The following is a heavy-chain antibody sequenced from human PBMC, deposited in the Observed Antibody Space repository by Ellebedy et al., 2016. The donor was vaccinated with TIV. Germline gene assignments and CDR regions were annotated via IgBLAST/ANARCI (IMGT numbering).Heavy chain of an antibody. D-gene: IGHD5-24*01. CDR2: SYSSGTI. CDR1: GASISSSPYY. Sequence: MPSETLSLTCTVSGASISSSPYYWGWIRQPPGKGLEWIGSSYSSGTIFYNPSLKTRATILVDTSKNQFSLRLTSVTAADTAVYYCARGGEMATPIDLWGQGILVTVSS. J-gene: IGHJ5*02. V-gene: IGHV4-39*07. CDR3: ARGGEMATPIDL.